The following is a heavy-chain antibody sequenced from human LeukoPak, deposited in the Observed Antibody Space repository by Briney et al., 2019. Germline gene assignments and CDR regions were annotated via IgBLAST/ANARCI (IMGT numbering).Heavy chain of an antibody. V-gene: IGHV1-69*13. J-gene: IGHJ4*02. CDR2: IIPLSTTT. CDR1: GYTFTGYY. CDR3: ARPRKYYDSWSGYPPFDY. D-gene: IGHD3-3*01. Sequence: SVKVSCKASGYTFTGYYMHWVRQTPGQGLEWMGGIIPLSTTTKYAPNFQGRVTITADESTRTVFMELSSLRLEDTAVYYCARPRKYYDSWSGYPPFDYWGQGTLITVSS.